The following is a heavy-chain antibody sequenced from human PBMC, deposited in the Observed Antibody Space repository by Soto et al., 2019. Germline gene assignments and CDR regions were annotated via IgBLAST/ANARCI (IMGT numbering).Heavy chain of an antibody. CDR2: ISGSGGST. CDR3: AKRSTFHGMPFRYFDY. Sequence: EVQLLESGGGLVQPGGSLRLSCAASGFTFSSYAMSWVRQAPGKGLEWVSAISGSGGSTYYADSVKGRFTISRDNSKNTLYLQMNSLRAEDTAVYYCAKRSTFHGMPFRYFDYWGQGTLVTVSS. D-gene: IGHD2-2*01. J-gene: IGHJ4*02. V-gene: IGHV3-23*01. CDR1: GFTFSSYA.